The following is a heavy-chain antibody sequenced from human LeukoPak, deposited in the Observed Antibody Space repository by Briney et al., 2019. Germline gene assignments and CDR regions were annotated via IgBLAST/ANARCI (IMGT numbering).Heavy chain of an antibody. Sequence: PGRSLRLSCAASGFTFSSYAMHWVRQAPGKGLEWVAVVSYDGSNKYYADSVKGRFTISRDNSKNTLYLQMNSLRAEDTAVYYCAKGTPSYCSGGSCYSDYFDYWGQGTLVTVSS. J-gene: IGHJ4*02. V-gene: IGHV3-30-3*01. CDR3: AKGTPSYCSGGSCYSDYFDY. CDR2: VSYDGSNK. D-gene: IGHD2-15*01. CDR1: GFTFSSYA.